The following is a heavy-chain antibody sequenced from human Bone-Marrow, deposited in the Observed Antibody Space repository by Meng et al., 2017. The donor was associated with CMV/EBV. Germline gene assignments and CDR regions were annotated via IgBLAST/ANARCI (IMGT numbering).Heavy chain of an antibody. V-gene: IGHV1-24*01. CDR2: FDPEDGET. D-gene: IGHD6-6*01. CDR3: ATDLVSGSCSYYYYGMDV. Sequence: ASVKVSCKVSGYTLTELSMHWVRQAPGKGLEWMGGFDPEDGETIYAQKFQGRVTMTEDTSTDTAYMELSSLRSEDTAVYYCATDLVSGSCSYYYYGMDVWGQGTTVTVSS. J-gene: IGHJ6*02. CDR1: GYTLTELS.